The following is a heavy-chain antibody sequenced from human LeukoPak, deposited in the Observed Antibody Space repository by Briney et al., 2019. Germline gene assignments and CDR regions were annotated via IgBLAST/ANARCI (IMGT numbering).Heavy chain of an antibody. V-gene: IGHV4-34*01. D-gene: IGHD6-13*01. CDR3: ARQMGSTQVVRLSWFDP. CDR1: GGSFSGYY. J-gene: IGHJ5*02. Sequence: PSETLSLTCAVYGGSFSGYYWSWIRQPPGKGLEWIGEINHSGSTNYNPSLKSRVTMSVDTSKTQFSLELSSVTASDRAIYYCARQMGSTQVVRLSWFDPWGQGILITVSS. CDR2: INHSGST.